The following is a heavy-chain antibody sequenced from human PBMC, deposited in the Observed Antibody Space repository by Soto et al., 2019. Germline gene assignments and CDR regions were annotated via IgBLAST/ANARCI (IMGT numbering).Heavy chain of an antibody. V-gene: IGHV3-23*01. CDR2: ISGNGGSA. J-gene: IGHJ4*02. CDR1: GFTFSNYA. D-gene: IGHD2-2*01. CDR3: AKDGPVSGTTPYYFDY. Sequence: EVQLLESGGGLVQPGGSLRLSCAASGFTFSNYAMSWVRQAPGKGLEWVSGISGNGGSAYYADSVKGRFTISRDNSKSTLYLQMNSLRAEDTAVYYCAKDGPVSGTTPYYFDYWGQGTLVTVSS.